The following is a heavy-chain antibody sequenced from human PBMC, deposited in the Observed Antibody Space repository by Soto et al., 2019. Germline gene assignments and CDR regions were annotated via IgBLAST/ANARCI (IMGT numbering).Heavy chain of an antibody. CDR1: GFTFDDYA. V-gene: IGHV3-9*01. J-gene: IGHJ6*02. CDR3: AKVSRRAHHYYGMDV. CDR2: ISWNSGSI. Sequence: TGGSLRLSCAASGFTFDDYAMHWVRQAPGKGLEWVSGISWNSGSIGYADSVKGRFTISRDNAKNSLYLQMNSLRAEDTALYYCAKVSRRAHHYYGMDVWGQGTTVTVSS.